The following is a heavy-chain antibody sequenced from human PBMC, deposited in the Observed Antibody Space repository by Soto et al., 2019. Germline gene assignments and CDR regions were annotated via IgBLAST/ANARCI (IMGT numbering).Heavy chain of an antibody. D-gene: IGHD6-19*01. V-gene: IGHV3-7*05. CDR1: GFTFSGYW. Sequence: EVRLVESGGGLVQPGGSLRLSCAASGFTFSGYWMSWARQAPGKGLEWVANIKQDGSEKYSVDSVKGRFTISRDNGQDSLYLEMNSLRVEDTAIYYCARDRGSGFFGQDSWGMDVWGQGTTVIVSS. CDR2: IKQDGSEK. CDR3: ARDRGSGFFGQDSWGMDV. J-gene: IGHJ6*02.